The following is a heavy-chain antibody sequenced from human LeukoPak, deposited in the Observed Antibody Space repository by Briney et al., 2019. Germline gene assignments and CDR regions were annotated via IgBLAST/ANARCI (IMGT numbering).Heavy chain of an antibody. CDR2: IYSGGST. CDR1: GFTFGDYA. Sequence: GGSLRLSCTASGFTFGDYAMSWVRQAPGKGLEWVSVIYSGGSTYYADSVKGRFTISRDNSKNTLYLQMNSLRAEDTAVYYCAREVGASPWFDPWGQGTLVTVSS. CDR3: AREVGASPWFDP. V-gene: IGHV3-66*01. J-gene: IGHJ5*02. D-gene: IGHD1-26*01.